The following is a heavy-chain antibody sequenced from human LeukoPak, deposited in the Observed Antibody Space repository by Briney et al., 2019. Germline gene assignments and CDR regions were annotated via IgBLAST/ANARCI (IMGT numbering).Heavy chain of an antibody. D-gene: IGHD1-26*01. Sequence: PGGSLRLSCAASGFTFSSYSMNWVRQAPGKGLEWVSYISSSSGTIYYADSVKGRFTISRDNAKNSLYLQMNSLRAEDTAVYYCARGGRGSYYPFDYWGQGTLVTVSS. CDR2: ISSSSGTI. CDR1: GFTFSSYS. J-gene: IGHJ4*02. V-gene: IGHV3-48*01. CDR3: ARGGRGSYYPFDY.